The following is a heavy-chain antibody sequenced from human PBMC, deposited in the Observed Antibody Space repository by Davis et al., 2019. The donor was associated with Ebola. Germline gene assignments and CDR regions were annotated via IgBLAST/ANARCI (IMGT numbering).Heavy chain of an antibody. D-gene: IGHD4-17*01. V-gene: IGHV3-53*01. CDR1: GFIVSDKY. Sequence: PGGSLSLSCAASGFIVSDKYMSWVRQAPGKGPEWVSVMYRDGRTYYADSVKGRFTISRDNSKNTLYLQMNSLRAEDTAMYYCARHVYGDFWYFDLWGRGTRVTVSS. J-gene: IGHJ2*01. CDR2: MYRDGRT. CDR3: ARHVYGDFWYFDL.